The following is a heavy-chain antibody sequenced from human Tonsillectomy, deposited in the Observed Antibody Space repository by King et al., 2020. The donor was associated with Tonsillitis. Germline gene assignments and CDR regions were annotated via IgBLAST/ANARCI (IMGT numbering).Heavy chain of an antibody. D-gene: IGHD3-3*01. V-gene: IGHV3-48*03. CDR1: GFTFSSYE. CDR3: ARAFYDFWSGPLGNWFDP. Sequence: QLVQSGGGLVQPGGSLRLSCAASGFTFSSYEMNWVRQAPGKGLEWVSYISNSGSTIYYADSVKGRFTISRDNAKNSLYLQMNSLRAEDTAIYYCARAFYDFWSGPLGNWFDPWGQGTLVTVSS. J-gene: IGHJ5*02. CDR2: ISNSGSTI.